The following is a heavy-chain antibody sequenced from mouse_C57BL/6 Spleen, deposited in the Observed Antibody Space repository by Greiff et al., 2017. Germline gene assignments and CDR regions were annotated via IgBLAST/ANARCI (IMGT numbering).Heavy chain of an antibody. J-gene: IGHJ1*03. D-gene: IGHD1-1*01. CDR3: ASLYYYGSSYWYFDV. V-gene: IGHV14-2*01. CDR1: GFNIKDYY. Sequence: EVQRVESGAELVKPGASVKLSCTASGFNIKDYYMHWVKQRTEQGLEWIGRIDPEDGETKYAPKFQGKATITADTSSNTAYLQLSSLTSEDTAVYYCASLYYYGSSYWYFDVWGTGTTVTVSS. CDR2: IDPEDGET.